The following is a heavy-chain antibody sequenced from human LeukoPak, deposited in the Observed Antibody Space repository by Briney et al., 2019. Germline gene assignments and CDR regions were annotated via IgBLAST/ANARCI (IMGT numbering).Heavy chain of an antibody. CDR3: ARTFVRGFGVVPMGWFDP. CDR2: ISAYNGNT. V-gene: IGHV1-18*01. Sequence: ASVKVSCKASGYTFTSYGISWVRQAPGQGLEWMGWISAYNGNTNYAQKLQGRVTMTTDTSTSTAYMELRSLRSDDTAVYYCARTFVRGFGVVPMGWFDPWGQGTLVTVSS. D-gene: IGHD3-3*01. CDR1: GYTFTSYG. J-gene: IGHJ5*02.